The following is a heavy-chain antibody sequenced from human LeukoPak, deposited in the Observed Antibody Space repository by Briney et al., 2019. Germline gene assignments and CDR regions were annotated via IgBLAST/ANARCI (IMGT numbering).Heavy chain of an antibody. CDR3: ARSIVVVRVNWFDP. CDR1: GGSFSGYY. D-gene: IGHD2-21*01. V-gene: IGHV4-34*01. CDR2: INHSGST. Sequence: SETLSLTCAVYGGSFSGYYWSWIRQPPGKGLEWIREINHSGSTNYNPSLKSRVTISVDTSKNQFSLKLSSVTAADTAVYYCARSIVVVRVNWFDPWGQGTLVTVSS. J-gene: IGHJ5*02.